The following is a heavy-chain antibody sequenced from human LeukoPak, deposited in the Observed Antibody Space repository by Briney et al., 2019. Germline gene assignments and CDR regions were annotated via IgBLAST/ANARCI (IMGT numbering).Heavy chain of an antibody. CDR3: ARGNRLVIGSEEIDI. Sequence: ASVKVSCKPSGGTFSSYAISWVRQAPGQGLEWMGRIIPIFGTANYAQKFQGRVTITTDESTSTAYMELSSLRSEDTAVYYCARGNRLVIGSEEIDIWGQGTMVTVSS. CDR2: IIPIFGTA. V-gene: IGHV1-69*05. J-gene: IGHJ3*02. D-gene: IGHD3-10*01. CDR1: GGTFSSYA.